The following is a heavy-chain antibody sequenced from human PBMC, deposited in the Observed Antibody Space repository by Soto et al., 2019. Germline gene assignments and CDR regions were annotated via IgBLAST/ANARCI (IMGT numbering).Heavy chain of an antibody. CDR1: GYTFSTYW. J-gene: IGHJ4*02. D-gene: IGHD1-1*01. Sequence: EVQLVQSGAEVKKPGESLKISCQGFGYTFSTYWIGWVRQKPGQGLEWMGAIYPADSDTRYTPSFEAHVTFSADKSLSTAYLQWNSLRASDTARYYCAGRRAWNAAFDFWGQGVLVTVSS. CDR2: IYPADSDT. V-gene: IGHV5-51*03. CDR3: AGRRAWNAAFDF.